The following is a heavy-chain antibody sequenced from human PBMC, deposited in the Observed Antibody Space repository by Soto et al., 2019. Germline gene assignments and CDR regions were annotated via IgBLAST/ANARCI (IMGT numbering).Heavy chain of an antibody. D-gene: IGHD5-18*01. Sequence: QVQLVQSGTEVKKPGASVKVSCKASGYTFTSYAIRWVRQAPGQGLEWMGWINPYNGKTNYPQKLQGKVTMTTETSTSTAYMELRSPRADDTAVYYCARDTAMALPDAWGQGTLVTVSS. CDR3: ARDTAMALPDA. J-gene: IGHJ4*02. CDR2: INPYNGKT. CDR1: GYTFTSYA. V-gene: IGHV1-18*01.